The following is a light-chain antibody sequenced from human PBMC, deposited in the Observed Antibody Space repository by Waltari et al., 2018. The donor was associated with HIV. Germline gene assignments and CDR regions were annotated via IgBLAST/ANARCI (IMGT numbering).Light chain of an antibody. CDR1: ALPKQY. Sequence: SYELTQPPSVSVSPGQTARITCSGDALPKQYAYWYQQKPGKAPVLVIDEDSGRPSGIPERFSGSSSGTTVTLTISGVQAEDEADYYCQSADSSGTYWVFGGGTKLTVL. V-gene: IGLV3-25*03. J-gene: IGLJ3*02. CDR3: QSADSSGTYWV. CDR2: EDS.